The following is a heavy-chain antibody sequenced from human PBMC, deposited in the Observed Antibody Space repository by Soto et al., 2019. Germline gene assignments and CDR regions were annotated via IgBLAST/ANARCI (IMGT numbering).Heavy chain of an antibody. J-gene: IGHJ3*02. CDR3: AKDRICGLLLTVCGAFDI. V-gene: IGHV3-23*01. D-gene: IGHD2-21*02. CDR1: GWNFSSYA. CDR2: ISGSGGST. Sequence: RGSLRLSGAASGWNFSSYAMSWVRQAPGKGLEWVSAISGSGGSTYYADSVKGRFTISRDNSKNTLYLQMNSLRAEDTAVYYCAKDRICGLLLTVCGAFDIWGQGTMVTVSS.